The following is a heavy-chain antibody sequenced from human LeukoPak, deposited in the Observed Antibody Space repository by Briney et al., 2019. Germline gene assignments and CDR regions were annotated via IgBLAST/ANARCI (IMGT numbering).Heavy chain of an antibody. J-gene: IGHJ6*03. CDR3: ARYVRDYDFWSGYYMGSEDYYYYYMDV. D-gene: IGHD3-3*01. CDR1: GYTFTSYG. Sequence: ASVKVSCKASGYTFTSYGISWVRQAPGQGLEWMGWISAYNGNTNYAQKLQGRVTMTTDTSTSTAYMELRSLRSDDTAVYYCARYVRDYDFWSGYYMGSEDYYYYYMDVWGKGTTVTASS. V-gene: IGHV1-18*01. CDR2: ISAYNGNT.